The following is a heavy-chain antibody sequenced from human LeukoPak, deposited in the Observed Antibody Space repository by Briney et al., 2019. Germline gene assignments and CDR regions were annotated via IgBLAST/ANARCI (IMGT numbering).Heavy chain of an antibody. Sequence: GGSLRLSCAASGFTFSSYAMSWVRQAPGKGLEWVSAIAYSAGSTYYADSVKGRFIISRDNSKNTLYLQMSSLRAEDTAVYYCAKLGLRFPFNAIDIWGQGTMVTVSS. J-gene: IGHJ3*02. D-gene: IGHD3-16*01. CDR1: GFTFSSYA. V-gene: IGHV3-23*01. CDR2: IAYSAGST. CDR3: AKLGLRFPFNAIDI.